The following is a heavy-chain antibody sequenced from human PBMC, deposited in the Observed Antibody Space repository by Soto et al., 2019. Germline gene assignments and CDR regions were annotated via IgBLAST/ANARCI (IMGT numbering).Heavy chain of an antibody. CDR2: IRSKANSYAT. D-gene: IGHD5-12*01. Sequence: EVQVVVSGGGLVQPGGSLKLSCAASGVTFSGSAMHWVRQASGKGLEWVGRIRSKANSYATAYGASVKGRFTMSRDDSKNTAYLQMNSLKTEDTAVYYCTTRGEGYNADFDYWGQGTLVTVSS. CDR3: TTRGEGYNADFDY. CDR1: GVTFSGSA. V-gene: IGHV3-73*01. J-gene: IGHJ4*02.